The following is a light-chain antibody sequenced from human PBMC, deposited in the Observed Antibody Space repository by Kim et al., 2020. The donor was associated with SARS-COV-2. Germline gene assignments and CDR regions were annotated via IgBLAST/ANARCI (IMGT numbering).Light chain of an antibody. CDR1: NIGSKS. J-gene: IGLJ3*02. CDR3: QVWDSSSDHHWV. V-gene: IGLV3-21*04. Sequence: PGKTARSTCGGNNIGSKSVHWYQQKPGQAPVLVIYYDSDRPSGIPERFSGYNSGNTATLTISRVEAGDEADYYCQVWDSSSDHHWVFGGGTQLTVL. CDR2: YDS.